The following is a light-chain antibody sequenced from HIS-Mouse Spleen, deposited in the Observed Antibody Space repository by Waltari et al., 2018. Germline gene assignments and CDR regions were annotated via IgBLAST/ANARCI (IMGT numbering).Light chain of an antibody. CDR1: ALPKKY. Sequence: SYELTQPPSVSVSPGQTARITCSGDALPKKYAYWYQQKSGRAPVLVIYEDSKRPSGIPERFSGSSSGTMASLTISGAQVEDEADYYCYSTDSSGKHRVFGGGTKLTVL. J-gene: IGLJ2*01. CDR3: YSTDSSGKHRV. V-gene: IGLV3-10*01. CDR2: EDS.